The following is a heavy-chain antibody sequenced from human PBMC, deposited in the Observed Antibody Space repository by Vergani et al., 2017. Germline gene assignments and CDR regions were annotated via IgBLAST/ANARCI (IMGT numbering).Heavy chain of an antibody. V-gene: IGHV4-4*09. CDR2: LSTTGGA. Sequence: QAQLQESGPGLGKPSETLALTCHVFGVSVTDYNCNWIRQAPGKGLEWIGSLSTTGGATHASHNPSLKSRVSISVDTSKSQFSLRLASVTAADSAIYYCAGVTHSWQRADRWGQGLLVSVSS. D-gene: IGHD6-13*01. CDR3: AGVTHSWQRADR. J-gene: IGHJ5*02. CDR1: GVSVTDYN.